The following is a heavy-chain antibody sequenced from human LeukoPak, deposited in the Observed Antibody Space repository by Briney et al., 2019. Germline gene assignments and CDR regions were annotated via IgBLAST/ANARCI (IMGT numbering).Heavy chain of an antibody. J-gene: IGHJ4*02. Sequence: GGSLKLSCAASGFTFSNYWMNWVRQAPGKGLVWVSRIASDGSSTTYADSVKGRFSISRDNAKNTLYLQMNSLRVEDTAVYYCARGRPHGNDYWGQGTLVTVSS. CDR3: ARGRPHGNDY. CDR2: IASDGSST. CDR1: GFTFSNYW. D-gene: IGHD4-23*01. V-gene: IGHV3-74*01.